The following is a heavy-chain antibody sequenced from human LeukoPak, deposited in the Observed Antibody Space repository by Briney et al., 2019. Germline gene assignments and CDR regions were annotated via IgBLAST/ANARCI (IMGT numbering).Heavy chain of an antibody. Sequence: GGSLRLSCAASGFTFSSYAMSWVRQPPGKGLEWVSAIGGTNGRTYYADSVKGRFTISRDNSKNTLYLQMNSLRAEDTAVYYCAQDSSGYSDYWGQGTLVTVSS. CDR2: IGGTNGRT. J-gene: IGHJ4*02. CDR3: AQDSSGYSDY. V-gene: IGHV3-23*01. D-gene: IGHD3-22*01. CDR1: GFTFSSYA.